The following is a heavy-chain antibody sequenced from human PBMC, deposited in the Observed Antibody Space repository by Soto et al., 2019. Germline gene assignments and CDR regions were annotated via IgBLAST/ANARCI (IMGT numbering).Heavy chain of an antibody. CDR3: ARGRGYCSGGSCPYYFDY. CDR1: GYTFTSYD. D-gene: IGHD2-15*01. V-gene: IGHV1-8*01. J-gene: IGHJ4*02. Sequence: QVQLVQSGAEVMKPGASVRVSCKASGYTFTSYDINWVRQATGQGLEWMGWMNPNSGNTGSAQKFPGRVTMTRNTSIRTAYMELSSLRSEDTAVYYCARGRGYCSGGSCPYYFDYWGQGTLVTVSS. CDR2: MNPNSGNT.